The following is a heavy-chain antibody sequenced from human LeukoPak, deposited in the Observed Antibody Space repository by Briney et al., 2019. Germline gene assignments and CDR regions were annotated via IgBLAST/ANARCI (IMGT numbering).Heavy chain of an antibody. V-gene: IGHV4-34*01. CDR3: ARDSGYSSPGAFDI. CDR2: INHSGST. D-gene: IGHD5-18*01. J-gene: IGHJ3*02. Sequence: SETLSLTCAVYGGSFSGYYWSWIRQPPGKGLEWIGEINHSGSTNYNPSLKSRVTISVDTSKNQFSLKLSSVTAADTAVYYCARDSGYSSPGAFDIWGQGTMVTVSS. CDR1: GGSFSGYY.